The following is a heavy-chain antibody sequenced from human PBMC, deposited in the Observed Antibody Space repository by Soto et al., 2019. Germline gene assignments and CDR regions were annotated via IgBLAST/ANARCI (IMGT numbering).Heavy chain of an antibody. CDR2: ISGSGGST. Sequence: PGGSLRLSCAASGFTFSSYAMSWVRQAPGKGLEWVSAISGSGGSTYYADSVKGRFTISRDNSKNTLYLQMNSLRAEDTAVYYCAKQPLDFWRKYYMDVWGKGTTVTVSS. D-gene: IGHD3-3*01. V-gene: IGHV3-23*01. CDR1: GFTFSSYA. CDR3: AKQPLDFWRKYYMDV. J-gene: IGHJ6*03.